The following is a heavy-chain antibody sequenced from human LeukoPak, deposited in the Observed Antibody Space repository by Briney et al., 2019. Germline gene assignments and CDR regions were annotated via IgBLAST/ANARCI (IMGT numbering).Heavy chain of an antibody. CDR2: VYYSGST. CDR3: ARIVPAASHFDY. V-gene: IGHV4-59*01. D-gene: IGHD2-2*01. J-gene: IGHJ4*02. Sequence: SETLSLTCTVSGGSISSYYWSWIRQPPGKGLEWIGYVYYSGSTNYNPSLKSRVTISVDTSKNQFSLKLSSVTAADTAVYYCARIVPAASHFDYWGQGTLVTVSS. CDR1: GGSISSYY.